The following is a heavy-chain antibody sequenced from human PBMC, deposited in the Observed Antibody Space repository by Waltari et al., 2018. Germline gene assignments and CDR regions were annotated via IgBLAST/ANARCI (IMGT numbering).Heavy chain of an antibody. CDR1: GFTFSSYS. Sequence: EVQLVESGGGLIQPGGSLSLSCETSGFTFSSYSMNWVRQTPGKGLEWISYISDSGSTIYYADSVKGRFTISRDSAQNSLYLQMNSLRAEDTAVYYCARGPPFFEPWGQGTLVTVSS. V-gene: IGHV3-48*01. CDR2: ISDSGSTI. CDR3: ARGPPFFEP. J-gene: IGHJ5*02.